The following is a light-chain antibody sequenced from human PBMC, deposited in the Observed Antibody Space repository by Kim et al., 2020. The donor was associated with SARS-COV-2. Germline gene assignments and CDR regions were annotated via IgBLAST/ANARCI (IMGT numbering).Light chain of an antibody. J-gene: IGKJ5*01. V-gene: IGKV1-5*03. CDR2: KAS. CDR1: QSIGTW. Sequence: PSVGDRVTIPCRASQSIGTWLAWYQLKPGRAPKLLINKASTLESGVPSRFSGSASGTEFTLTIASLQPDDFATYFCQQYDNYPITFGQGTRLEIK. CDR3: QQYDNYPIT.